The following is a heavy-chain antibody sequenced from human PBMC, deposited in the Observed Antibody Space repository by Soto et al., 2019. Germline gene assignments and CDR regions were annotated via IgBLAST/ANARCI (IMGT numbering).Heavy chain of an antibody. CDR1: RGSISNDGYF. CDR3: ARRGYDTSGFYFFFDY. V-gene: IGHV4-31*03. D-gene: IGHD3-22*01. J-gene: IGHJ4*02. CDR2: IHYSGST. Sequence: QVQLQESGPGLVQPSQTLSLTCSVSRGSISNDGYFWSWIRQRPGEGLEWIGYIHYSGSTFYNPSLESRVTMSVDTSQNQFSLNLISVTAADTAVYYCARRGYDTSGFYFFFDYWGQGILVTVSS.